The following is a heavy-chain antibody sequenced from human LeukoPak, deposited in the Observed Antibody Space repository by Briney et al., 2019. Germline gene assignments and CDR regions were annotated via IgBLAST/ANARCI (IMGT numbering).Heavy chain of an antibody. J-gene: IGHJ4*02. CDR3: ARDRIFGYYDSSGYDY. CDR2: ISAYNGNT. V-gene: IGHV1-18*01. D-gene: IGHD3-22*01. Sequence: GASVKVSCKASGYTFTSYGISWVRQAPGQGLEWMGWISAYNGNTNYAQKLQGRVTITTDTSTSTAYMELRSLRSDDTAVYYCARDRIFGYYDSSGYDYWGQGTLVTVSS. CDR1: GYTFTSYG.